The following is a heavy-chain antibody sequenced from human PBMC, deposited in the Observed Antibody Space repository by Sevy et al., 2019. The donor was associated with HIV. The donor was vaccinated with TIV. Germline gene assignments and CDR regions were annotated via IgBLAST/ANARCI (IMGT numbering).Heavy chain of an antibody. Sequence: GGSLRLSCAASGFNFNMYRMNWVRQAPGKGLEWVSSISSSSSDIKYADSVKGRFTVSRDNAKNSLFLQMNSLRAEDTAVYYCATLLTWFGELPRGLDYWGQGALVTVSS. CDR2: ISSSSSDI. CDR3: ATLLTWFGELPRGLDY. V-gene: IGHV3-21*01. CDR1: GFNFNMYR. D-gene: IGHD3-10*01. J-gene: IGHJ4*02.